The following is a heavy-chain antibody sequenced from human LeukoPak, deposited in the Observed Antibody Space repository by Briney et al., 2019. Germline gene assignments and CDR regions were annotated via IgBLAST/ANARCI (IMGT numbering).Heavy chain of an antibody. V-gene: IGHV3-48*01. CDR1: GFTFSSYS. CDR3: ARDQVVGATGFDY. D-gene: IGHD1-26*01. CDR2: ISSSSSTI. J-gene: IGHJ4*02. Sequence: GGSLRLSCAASGFTFSSYSMSWVRQAPGKGLEWVSYISSSSSTIYYADSVKGRFTISRDNAKNSLYLQMNSLRAEDTAVYYCARDQVVGATGFDYWGQGTLVTVSS.